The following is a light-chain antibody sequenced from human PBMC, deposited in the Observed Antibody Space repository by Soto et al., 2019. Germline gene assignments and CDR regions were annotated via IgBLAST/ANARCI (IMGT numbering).Light chain of an antibody. CDR2: DAS. V-gene: IGKV1-16*01. CDR3: QQYGNYPYT. Sequence: DIQMTQSPSSLSASVGDRVTLTCRASQGITDRLTWFQQKPGKAPKSLLYDASTLQYGVPSRFSGGVSGTDFTLTISLLQPEDSATYYCQQYGNYPYTFGLGTKLEIK. CDR1: QGITDR. J-gene: IGKJ2*01.